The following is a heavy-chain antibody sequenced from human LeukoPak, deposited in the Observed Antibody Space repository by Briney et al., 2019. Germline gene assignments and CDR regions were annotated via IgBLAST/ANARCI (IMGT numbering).Heavy chain of an antibody. CDR1: GYSFTSHW. CDR2: IYPGDSDT. Sequence: GESLKISCQGSGYSFTSHWIGWVRQMPGEGLEWMGIIYPGDSDTRYSPSFQGQVTISADKSISTAYLQWSSLKASDTAIYYCARRDGYNKRDAFDIWGQGTMVTVSS. CDR3: ARRDGYNKRDAFDI. D-gene: IGHD5-24*01. J-gene: IGHJ3*02. V-gene: IGHV5-51*01.